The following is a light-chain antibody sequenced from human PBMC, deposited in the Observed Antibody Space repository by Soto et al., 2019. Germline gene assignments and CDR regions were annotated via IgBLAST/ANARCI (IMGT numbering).Light chain of an antibody. Sequence: QLVLTQPPSVSGAPGQRVTISCTGSSSNIGAGYDVHWYQQLPGTAPKLLIYGNSNRPSGVPDRFSGSKSGTSASLAITGLKAEDEADYYCQSYDSSLSAVFGGGTKLTVL. CDR1: SSNIGAGYD. V-gene: IGLV1-40*01. CDR3: QSYDSSLSAV. CDR2: GNS. J-gene: IGLJ2*01.